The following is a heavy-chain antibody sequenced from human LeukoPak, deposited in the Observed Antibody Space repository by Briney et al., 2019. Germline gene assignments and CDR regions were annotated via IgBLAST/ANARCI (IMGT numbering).Heavy chain of an antibody. D-gene: IGHD2-21*02. V-gene: IGHV3-7*01. Sequence: GGSLRLSCVVSGFTFNRCWMNWVRQAPGKGLEWVAHINPDGRDTYYVDSVKGRFTISRDNAQNSVYLQMNSLRVEDTAVYYCTSWGDTTAEYFQRWGQGTLVTVSS. CDR2: INPDGRDT. CDR3: TSWGDTTAEYFQR. CDR1: GFTFNRCW. J-gene: IGHJ1*01.